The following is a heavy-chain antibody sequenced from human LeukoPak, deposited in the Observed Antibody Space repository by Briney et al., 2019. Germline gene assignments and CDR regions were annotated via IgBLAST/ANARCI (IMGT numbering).Heavy chain of an antibody. Sequence: GGSLRLSCAASGFTFSTYYMNWVRQAPGKGLEWVSSITTSSSYIYYADSVKGRFTISRDNAKNSLYLQMNSLRAEDTAIYYCARDLGGYSYGSHFNSWGQGTLVTVSS. CDR1: GFTFSTYY. D-gene: IGHD5-18*01. CDR3: ARDLGGYSYGSHFNS. J-gene: IGHJ4*02. V-gene: IGHV3-21*01. CDR2: ITTSSSYI.